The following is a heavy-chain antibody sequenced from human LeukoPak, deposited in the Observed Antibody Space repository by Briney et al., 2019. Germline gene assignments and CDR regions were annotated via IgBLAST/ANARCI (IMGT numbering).Heavy chain of an antibody. CDR1: GYTFTGYY. CDR2: INPNSGGT. CDR3: ARSAKYCSSTSCYIPRNYYYYYMDV. Sequence: ASVKVSCKASGYTFTGYYMHWVRQAPGQGLEWMGWINPNSGGTNYAQKFQGRVIMTRDTSISTAYMELSRLRSDDTAVYYCARSAKYCSSTSCYIPRNYYYYYMDVWGKGTTGTVSS. V-gene: IGHV1-2*02. J-gene: IGHJ6*03. D-gene: IGHD2-2*02.